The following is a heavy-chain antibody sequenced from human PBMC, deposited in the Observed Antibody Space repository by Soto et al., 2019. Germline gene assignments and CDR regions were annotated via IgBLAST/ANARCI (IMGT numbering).Heavy chain of an antibody. V-gene: IGHV3-23*01. CDR3: AKDYYDSSGYIDDAFDI. D-gene: IGHD3-22*01. Sequence: EVQLLESGGGLVQPGGSLRLSCAASGFTFSSYAMSWVRQAPGKGLEWVSAISGSGGSTYYADSVKGRFTISRDNSKNKLYLQMNSLRAEDTAVYYCAKDYYDSSGYIDDAFDIWGQGTMVTVSS. J-gene: IGHJ3*02. CDR2: ISGSGGST. CDR1: GFTFSSYA.